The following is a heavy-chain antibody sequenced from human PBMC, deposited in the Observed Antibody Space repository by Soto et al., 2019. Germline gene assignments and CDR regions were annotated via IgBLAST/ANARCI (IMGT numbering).Heavy chain of an antibody. CDR3: AKLGASGSYFHFDS. D-gene: IGHD3-10*01. CDR2: ISGGGTAT. J-gene: IGHJ4*02. Sequence: AGGSPRLSCAASGFPFINFAMSWVRQSPGTGLEWVSAISGGGTATWYADSVRGRFTISRDTSKNTVYLQMNSLRAEDTAVYYCAKLGASGSYFHFDSWGQGALVTVSS. V-gene: IGHV3-23*01. CDR1: GFPFINFA.